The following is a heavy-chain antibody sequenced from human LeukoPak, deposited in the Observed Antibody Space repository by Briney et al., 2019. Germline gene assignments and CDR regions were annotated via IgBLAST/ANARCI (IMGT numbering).Heavy chain of an antibody. V-gene: IGHV3-23*01. CDR3: AKGRTAVRDTFDI. CDR2: MSGSGGTT. D-gene: IGHD1-1*01. Sequence: GGSLRLSCVASGFTFSSYSMSWVRQAPGKGLEWVSAMSGSGGTTDSAASVRGRFTISRDNSEYTLYLQMSSLRAEDTALYYCAKGRTAVRDTFDIWGQGTVVTVSS. J-gene: IGHJ3*02. CDR1: GFTFSSYS.